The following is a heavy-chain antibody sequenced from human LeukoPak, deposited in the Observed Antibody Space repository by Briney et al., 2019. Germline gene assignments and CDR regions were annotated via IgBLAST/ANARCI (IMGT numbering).Heavy chain of an antibody. Sequence: SETLSLTCTVSGASISSDYSYWTWIRQPPGKGLEWIGSVSKSGNTYYNPSLESRINIAIDTSNNQFSLGVNSVTASDTAVYFCARSVDYVSIWGQGTMITVSS. V-gene: IGHV4-39*01. CDR1: GASISSDYSY. CDR3: ARSVDYVSI. J-gene: IGHJ3*02. CDR2: VSKSGNT. D-gene: IGHD3-16*01.